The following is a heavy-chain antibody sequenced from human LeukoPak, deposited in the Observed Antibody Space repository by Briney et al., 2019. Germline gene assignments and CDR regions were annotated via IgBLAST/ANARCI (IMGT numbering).Heavy chain of an antibody. J-gene: IGHJ5*02. V-gene: IGHV4-59*01. CDR1: GRSISSYY. D-gene: IGHD6-13*01. CDR2: IYYSGST. CDR3: ARGYSSSWYNWFDP. Sequence: SQTLSLTCTVSGRSISSYYWSWIRQPPGKGLEWLGYIYYSGSTNYNPSLKSRATISVDTSKNQFSLKLSSVTAADTAVYYCARGYSSSWYNWFDPWGQGTLVTVSS.